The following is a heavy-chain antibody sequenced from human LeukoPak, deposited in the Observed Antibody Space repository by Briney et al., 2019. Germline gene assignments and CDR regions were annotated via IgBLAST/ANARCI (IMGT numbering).Heavy chain of an antibody. CDR1: GGTFSSYA. J-gene: IGHJ3*02. V-gene: IGHV1-18*01. Sequence: ASVKVSCKASGGTFSSYAISWVRQAPGQGLEWMGWISAYNGNTNYAQKLQGRVTMTTDTSTSTAYMDLRSLRSDDTAVYYCARDRLWGEDDAFDIWGQGTMVTVSS. CDR2: ISAYNGNT. D-gene: IGHD3-16*01. CDR3: ARDRLWGEDDAFDI.